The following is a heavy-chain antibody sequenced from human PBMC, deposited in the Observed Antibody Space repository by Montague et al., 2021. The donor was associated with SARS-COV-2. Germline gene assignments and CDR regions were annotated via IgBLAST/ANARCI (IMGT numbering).Heavy chain of an antibody. J-gene: IGHJ6*02. CDR3: VRDGGLRFSGGAMDV. CDR2: VYSGGTT. CDR1: GGSMISGGYY. D-gene: IGHD3-3*01. V-gene: IGHV4-31*03. Sequence: TLSLTCNVSGGSMISGGYYWSWIRQPPGKGLGWIGYVYSGGTTYYNPSLKSRVTISEDMSKNQFSLRLTSVTAADTAVYYCVRDGGLRFSGGAMDVWGQGTTVTVSS.